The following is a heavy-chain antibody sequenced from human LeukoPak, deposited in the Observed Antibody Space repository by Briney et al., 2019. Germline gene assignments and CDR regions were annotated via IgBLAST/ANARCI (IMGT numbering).Heavy chain of an antibody. J-gene: IGHJ4*02. CDR1: GFTFSSYS. V-gene: IGHV3-21*01. CDR2: ISSSSSYI. CDR3: ARDESIRAMAYEFDY. D-gene: IGHD5-18*01. Sequence: TGGSLRLSCAASGFTFSSYSMNWVRQAPGKGLEWVSSISSSSSYIYYADSVKGRFTISRDNAKNSLYLQMNSLRDEDTAVYYCARDESIRAMAYEFDYWGQGTLVTVSS.